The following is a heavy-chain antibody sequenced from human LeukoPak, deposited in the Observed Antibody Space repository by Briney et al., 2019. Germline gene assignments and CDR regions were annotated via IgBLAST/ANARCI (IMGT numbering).Heavy chain of an antibody. CDR2: IKHKRDGETT. CDR1: GFTYSSYE. D-gene: IGHD3-10*01. Sequence: GGSLRLSCAASGFTYSSYEMNWVRQAPGKGLEWVGRIKHKRDGETTDYAAPVKGRFTISRDDSKNMLYLEMNSLKIEDTAVYYCTTVTMVRDYDYWGQGTPVTVSS. CDR3: TTVTMVRDYDY. V-gene: IGHV3-15*01. J-gene: IGHJ4*02.